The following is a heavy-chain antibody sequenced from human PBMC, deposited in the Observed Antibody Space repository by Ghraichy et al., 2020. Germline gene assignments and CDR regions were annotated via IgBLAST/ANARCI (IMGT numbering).Heavy chain of an antibody. CDR1: GGTFSSYA. CDR2: IIPILGIA. CDR3: ARDSPSHYYDSSGYYPFDY. D-gene: IGHD3-22*01. Sequence: SVKVSCKASGGTFSSYAISWVRQAPGQGLEWMGRIIPILGIANYAQKFQGRVTITADKSTSTAYMELSSLRSEDTAVYYCARDSPSHYYDSSGYYPFDYWGQGTLVTVSS. J-gene: IGHJ4*02. V-gene: IGHV1-69*04.